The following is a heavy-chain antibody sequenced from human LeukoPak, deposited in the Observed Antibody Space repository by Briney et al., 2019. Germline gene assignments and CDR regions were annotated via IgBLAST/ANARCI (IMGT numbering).Heavy chain of an antibody. J-gene: IGHJ6*03. D-gene: IGHD3-3*01. CDR3: TTQTHYDFWSGYYTSGSYYMDV. CDR2: IKSKTDGGTT. V-gene: IGHV3-15*01. CDR1: GFTFSNAW. Sequence: GGSLRLSCAASGFTFSNAWMSWVRQAPGRGLEWVGRIKSKTDGGTTDYAAPVKGRFTISRDDSKNTLYLQMNSLKTEDTAVYYCTTQTHYDFWSGYYTSGSYYMDVWGKGTTATVSS.